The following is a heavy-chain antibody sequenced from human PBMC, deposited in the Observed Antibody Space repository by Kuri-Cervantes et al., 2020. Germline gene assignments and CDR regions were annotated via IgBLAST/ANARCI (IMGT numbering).Heavy chain of an antibody. D-gene: IGHD3/OR15-3a*01. Sequence: ASVKVSCKASGYTFTSYYMHWVRQAPGQGLEWMGIINPSGGSTSYAQKFQGRVTMTRDTSTSTVYMELRSLRSDDTAIYYCVREPRTSRDYYFDYWGQGTLVTVSS. CDR1: GYTFTSYY. CDR2: INPSGGST. CDR3: VREPRTSRDYYFDY. J-gene: IGHJ4*02. V-gene: IGHV1-46*01.